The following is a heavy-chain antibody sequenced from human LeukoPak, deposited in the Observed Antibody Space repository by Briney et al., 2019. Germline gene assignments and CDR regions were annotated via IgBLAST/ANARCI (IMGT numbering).Heavy chain of an antibody. D-gene: IGHD3/OR15-3a*01. CDR3: VGDLKTWTGLAY. V-gene: IGHV1-46*01. Sequence: ASVKVSCKASGYTFTSHYMHWVRQAPGQGLGWMGIMDPSGGSTTYAQKFQGRVTMTRDTSTSTVYLELSSLRSEDTAVYYCVGDLKTWTGLAYWGQGTLVTVSS. CDR1: GYTFTSHY. CDR2: MDPSGGST. J-gene: IGHJ4*02.